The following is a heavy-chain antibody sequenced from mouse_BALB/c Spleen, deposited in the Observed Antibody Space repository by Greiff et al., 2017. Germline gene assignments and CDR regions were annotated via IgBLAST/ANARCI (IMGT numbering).Heavy chain of an antibody. CDR2: ISSGGSYT. CDR1: GFTFSSYA. Sequence: DVKLVESGGGLVKPGGSLKLSCAASGFTFSSYAMSWVRQTPEKRLEWVATISSGGSYTYYPDSVKGRFTISRDNAKNTLYLQMSSLRSEDTAMYYCARQTGKNYFDYWGQGTTLTVSS. J-gene: IGHJ2*01. V-gene: IGHV5-9-3*01. D-gene: IGHD4-1*01. CDR3: ARQTGKNYFDY.